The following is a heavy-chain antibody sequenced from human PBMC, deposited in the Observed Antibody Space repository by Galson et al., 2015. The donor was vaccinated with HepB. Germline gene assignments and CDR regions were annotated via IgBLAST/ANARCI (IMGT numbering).Heavy chain of an antibody. CDR2: IYPGDSDT. V-gene: IGHV5-51*01. CDR1: GYSFTSYW. Sequence: QSGAEVKKPRESLKISCKGSGYSFTSYWIGWVRQMPGKGLEWMGIIYPGDSDTRYSPSFQGQVTISADKSISTAYLQWSSLKASDTAMYYCARDFAYSSGWYALGYWGQGTLVTVSS. CDR3: ARDFAYSSGWYALGY. D-gene: IGHD6-19*01. J-gene: IGHJ4*02.